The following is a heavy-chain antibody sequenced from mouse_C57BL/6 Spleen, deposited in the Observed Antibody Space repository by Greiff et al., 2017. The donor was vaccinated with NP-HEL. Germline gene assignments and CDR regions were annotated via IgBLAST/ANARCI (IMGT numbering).Heavy chain of an antibody. V-gene: IGHV1-64*01. D-gene: IGHD2-4*01. CDR1: GYTFTSYW. J-gene: IGHJ3*01. CDR2: IHPNSGST. Sequence: QVQLQQPGAELVKPGASVKLSCKASGYTFTSYWMHWVKQRPGQGLEWIGMIHPNSGSTNYNEKSKSKATLTVDKSSSTAYMQLSSLTSEDSAVYYCARRQDYDEAWFAYWGQGTLVTVSA. CDR3: ARRQDYDEAWFAY.